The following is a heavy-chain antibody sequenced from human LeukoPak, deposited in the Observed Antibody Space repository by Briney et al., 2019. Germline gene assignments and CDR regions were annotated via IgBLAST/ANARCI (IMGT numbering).Heavy chain of an antibody. CDR2: ISYDGSNK. J-gene: IGHJ3*02. CDR1: GFTFSSYG. CDR3: ARGSSGWYFSGAFDI. V-gene: IGHV3-30*03. D-gene: IGHD6-19*01. Sequence: GRSLRLSCAASGFTFSSYGMHWVRQAPGKGLEWVAVISYDGSNKYYADSVKGRFTISRDNSKNTLYLQMNSLRAEDTAVYYCARGSSGWYFSGAFDIWGQGTMVTVSS.